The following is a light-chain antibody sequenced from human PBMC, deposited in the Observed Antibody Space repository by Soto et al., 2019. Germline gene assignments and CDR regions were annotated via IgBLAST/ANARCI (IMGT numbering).Light chain of an antibody. Sequence: EMVLTQSPGTLSLSPGDRATLSCRASQSVSIYLAWYQQKPGQAPRLLIYDASNRVTGIPARFSGSGSGTDFALTISRVEPEDFEVYYCQQRVDWLTFGGGTKLEIK. CDR2: DAS. CDR1: QSVSIY. CDR3: QQRVDWLT. J-gene: IGKJ4*01. V-gene: IGKV3-11*01.